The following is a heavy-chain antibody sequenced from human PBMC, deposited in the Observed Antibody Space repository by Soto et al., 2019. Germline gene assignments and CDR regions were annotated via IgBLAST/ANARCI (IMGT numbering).Heavy chain of an antibody. Sequence: SSETLSLTCTVSVDSITTDYWSWIRQPAGNGLEWIGRIDTSGNTNYNPSLKSRVTMSVDTSKKQFSLKLTSVTAADTAVYYCARYSNNWFQTEGMDVWGQGTTVTVSS. D-gene: IGHD6-13*01. CDR1: VDSITTDY. CDR2: IDTSGNT. J-gene: IGHJ6*02. CDR3: ARYSNNWFQTEGMDV. V-gene: IGHV4-4*07.